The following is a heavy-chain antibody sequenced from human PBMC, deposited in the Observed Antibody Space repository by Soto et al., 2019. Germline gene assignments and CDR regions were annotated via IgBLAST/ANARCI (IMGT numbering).Heavy chain of an antibody. D-gene: IGHD6-13*01. Sequence: QVQLVQSGAEEKKPGASVKVSCKASGYTFTNYAMHWVRQAPGQRLEWMGWINAGNDNTKYSQKFQGRVTITRETSASTGYMELSSLRSEDTAVYYCARDYTAAAGHPDYWGQGTLVTVSS. V-gene: IGHV1-3*05. CDR2: INAGNDNT. CDR1: GYTFTNYA. J-gene: IGHJ4*02. CDR3: ARDYTAAAGHPDY.